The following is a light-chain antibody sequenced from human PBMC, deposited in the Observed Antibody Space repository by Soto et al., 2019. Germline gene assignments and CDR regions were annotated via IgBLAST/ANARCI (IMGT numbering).Light chain of an antibody. V-gene: IGKV3-15*01. J-gene: IGKJ3*01. CDR3: QQYSNWPIT. Sequence: EIVMTQSPATLSVSPGERATLSCRASQSVSSNLAWYQQKPGQAPRLLIYGASTRATVIPARFSGSGSGTECTLTFSSLQSEDFAVYYCQQYSNWPITFGPGTKVDIK. CDR1: QSVSSN. CDR2: GAS.